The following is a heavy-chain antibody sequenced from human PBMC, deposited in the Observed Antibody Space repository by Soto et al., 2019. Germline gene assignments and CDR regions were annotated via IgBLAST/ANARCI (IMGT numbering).Heavy chain of an antibody. Sequence: EVQLVESGGGLVKPGGSLRLSCAASGFTFSSYSMNWVRQAPGKGLEWVSSISSSSSYIYYADSVKGRFTISRDNAKNDLYLQMSRRRAEDTDVYYCARQYGGYPYWGQGTLLTVSS. V-gene: IGHV3-21*01. D-gene: IGHD4-17*01. CDR2: ISSSSSYI. J-gene: IGHJ4*02. CDR3: ARQYGGYPY. CDR1: GFTFSSYS.